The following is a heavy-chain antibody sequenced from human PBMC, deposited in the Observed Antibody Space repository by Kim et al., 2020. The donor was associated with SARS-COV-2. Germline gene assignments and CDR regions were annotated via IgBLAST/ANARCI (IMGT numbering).Heavy chain of an antibody. J-gene: IGHJ4*02. CDR2: DGSTE. D-gene: IGHD2-21*01. Sequence: DGSTEYYADSVKGRFPISRDNSKTTLYLQMNSLRAEDTAVYYCAKDYGAYWGQGTLVTVSS. V-gene: IGHV3-30-3*02. CDR3: AKDYGAY.